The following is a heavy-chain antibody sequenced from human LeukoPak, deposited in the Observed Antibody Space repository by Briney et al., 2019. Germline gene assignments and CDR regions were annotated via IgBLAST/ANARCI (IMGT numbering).Heavy chain of an antibody. J-gene: IGHJ4*02. CDR2: IDTDGSFT. Sequence: GGSLRLSCAASGFTFSSYWMHWVRQAPGKGLVWVSRIDTDGSFTSYADSVRGRFTISRDNAKNSLYLQMNSLRAEDTAVYYCARDQGLLVVAGRFGYWGQGTLVTVSS. CDR1: GFTFSSYW. D-gene: IGHD6-19*01. V-gene: IGHV3-74*01. CDR3: ARDQGLLVVAGRFGY.